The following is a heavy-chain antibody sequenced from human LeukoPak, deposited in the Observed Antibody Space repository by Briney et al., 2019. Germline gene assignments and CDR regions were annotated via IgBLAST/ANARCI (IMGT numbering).Heavy chain of an antibody. D-gene: IGHD3-22*01. CDR1: GFTFSSYS. V-gene: IGHV3-21*01. CDR3: AKDTYYDSSGYLNTFDY. CDR2: ISSSSSYI. J-gene: IGHJ4*02. Sequence: GGSLRLSCAASGFTFSSYSMNWVRQAPGKGLEWVSSISSSSSYIYYADSVKGRFTISRDNAKNSLYLQMNSLRAEDTAVYYCAKDTYYDSSGYLNTFDYWGQGTLVTVSS.